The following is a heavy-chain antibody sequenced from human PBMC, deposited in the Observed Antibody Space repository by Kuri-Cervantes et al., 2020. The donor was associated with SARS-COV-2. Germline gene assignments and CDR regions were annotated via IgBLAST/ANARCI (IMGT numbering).Heavy chain of an antibody. CDR2: INPDGSYT. CDR3: ANDIAARPLYYYYYGMDV. D-gene: IGHD6-6*01. CDR1: GFTFSGHW. J-gene: IGHJ6*02. Sequence: GESLKISCAASGFTFSGHWIHWVRQAPGKGLVWVSRINPDGSYTNNADSVKGRFTLSRDNAKNTLYLQMNSLRAEDTAVYYCANDIAARPLYYYYYGMDVWGQGTTVTVSS. V-gene: IGHV3-74*01.